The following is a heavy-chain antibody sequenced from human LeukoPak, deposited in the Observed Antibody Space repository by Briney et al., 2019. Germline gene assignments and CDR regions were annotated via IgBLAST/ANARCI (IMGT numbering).Heavy chain of an antibody. J-gene: IGHJ3*02. CDR2: IIPIFGTA. V-gene: IGHV1-69*01. D-gene: IGHD6-6*01. CDR3: ARDHGSSSVNDAFDI. CDR1: GGTFSSYA. Sequence: SVKVSCKASGGTFSSYAISWVRQDPGQGLKWMGGIIPIFGTANYAQKFQGRVTITADESTSTAYMELSSLRSEDTAVYYCARDHGSSSVNDAFDIWGQGTMVTVSS.